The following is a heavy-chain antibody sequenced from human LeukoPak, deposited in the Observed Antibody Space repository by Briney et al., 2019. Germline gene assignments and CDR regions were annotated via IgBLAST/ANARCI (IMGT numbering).Heavy chain of an antibody. D-gene: IGHD4-17*01. J-gene: IGHJ4*02. CDR2: INPNSGAT. CDR1: GYTFTGYY. CDR3: ARERTVTQRPLDY. Sequence: ASVKVSCKASGYTFTGYYMHWVRQAPGQGLEWMGWINPNSGATNYAQKFQGRVNMPRDTSISTAYMELSRLRSDDTAVYYCARERTVTQRPLDYWGQGTLVTVSS. V-gene: IGHV1-2*02.